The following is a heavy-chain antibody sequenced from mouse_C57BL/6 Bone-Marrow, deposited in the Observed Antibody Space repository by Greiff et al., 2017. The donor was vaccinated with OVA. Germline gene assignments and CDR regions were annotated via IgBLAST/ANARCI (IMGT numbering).Heavy chain of an antibody. Sequence: VKVVESGPELVKPGASVKISCKASGYAFSSSWMNWVKQRPGKGLEWIGRIYPGDGDTNYNGKFKGKATLTADKSSSTAYMQLSSLTSEDSAVYFCARGGFYYGSSPFDYWGQGTTLTVSS. CDR3: ARGGFYYGSSPFDY. CDR2: IYPGDGDT. J-gene: IGHJ2*01. CDR1: GYAFSSSW. D-gene: IGHD1-1*01. V-gene: IGHV1-82*01.